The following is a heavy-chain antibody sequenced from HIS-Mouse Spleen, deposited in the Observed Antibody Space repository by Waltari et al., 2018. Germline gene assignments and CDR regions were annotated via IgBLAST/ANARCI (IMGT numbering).Heavy chain of an antibody. CDR1: GGSISSSSYY. CDR3: AREIPYSSSWYDWYFDL. J-gene: IGHJ2*01. D-gene: IGHD6-13*01. Sequence: QLQLQESGPGLVKPSETLSLTCTVSGGSISSSSYYWGWIRQPPGKGLEWIGSIYYSGRTYYNPSLNSRVTIAVDTSKSQFSLKLSAVTAADTAVYYCAREIPYSSSWYDWYFDLWGRGTLVTVSS. V-gene: IGHV4-39*07. CDR2: IYYSGRT.